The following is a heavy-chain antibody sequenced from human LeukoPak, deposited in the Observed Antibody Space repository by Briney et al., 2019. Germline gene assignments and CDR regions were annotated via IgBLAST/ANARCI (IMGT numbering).Heavy chain of an antibody. D-gene: IGHD2-8*01. V-gene: IGHV4-4*07. CDR1: GGSISSYY. Sequence: SETLSLTCTVPGGSISSYYTSWIRQPAAKGLATIGRIYTSGSTNYNPSLKSRFTMSVDTSKNQFSLKLSSVTAADTAVYYCATNGGQNPDAFDIWGQGTMVAVSS. CDR2: IYTSGST. CDR3: ATNGGQNPDAFDI. J-gene: IGHJ3*02.